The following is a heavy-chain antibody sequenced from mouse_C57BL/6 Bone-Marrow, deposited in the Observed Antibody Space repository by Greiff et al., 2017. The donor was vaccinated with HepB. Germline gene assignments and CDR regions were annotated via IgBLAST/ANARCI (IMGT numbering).Heavy chain of an antibody. V-gene: IGHV1-19*01. CDR2: INPYNGGT. J-gene: IGHJ4*01. CDR3: ASAGNYPMDY. CDR1: GYTFTDYY. D-gene: IGHD2-1*01. Sequence: VQLKESGPVLVKPGASVKMSCKASGYTFTDYYMNWVKQSHGKSLEWIGVINPYNGGTSYNQKFKGKATLTVDKSSSTAYMELNSLTSEDSAVYYCASAGNYPMDYWGQGTSVTVSS.